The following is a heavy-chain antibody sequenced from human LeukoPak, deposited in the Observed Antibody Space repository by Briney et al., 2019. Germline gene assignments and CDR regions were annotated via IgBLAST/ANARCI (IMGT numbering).Heavy chain of an antibody. D-gene: IGHD1-26*01. J-gene: IGHJ4*02. CDR2: TYFRSKWYY. V-gene: IGHV6-1*01. CDR1: GDSVSIDSAA. CDR3: ARDPVGGSTIFDS. Sequence: SPTLSLTFAISGDSVSIDSAAWNWVRQSPSRGLEWLASTYFRSKWYYDYALAVKGRITINPDTSKNQFSLQLNSVTPEDTAVYFCARDPVGGSTIFDSWGQGTLVTVSS.